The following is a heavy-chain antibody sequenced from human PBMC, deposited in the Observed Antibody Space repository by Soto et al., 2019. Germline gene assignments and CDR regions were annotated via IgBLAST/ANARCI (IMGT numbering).Heavy chain of an antibody. CDR1: GYSISSGYY. CDR3: ARGVAGTGPDY. CDR2: IYHSGST. Sequence: KTSETLSLTCAVSGYSISSGYYWGWIRQPPGKGLEWIGSIYHSGSTYYNPSPKSRATISVDTSKNQFSLKLSSVTAADTAVYYCARGVAGTGPDYWGQGTLVTVSS. D-gene: IGHD6-19*01. V-gene: IGHV4-38-2*01. J-gene: IGHJ4*02.